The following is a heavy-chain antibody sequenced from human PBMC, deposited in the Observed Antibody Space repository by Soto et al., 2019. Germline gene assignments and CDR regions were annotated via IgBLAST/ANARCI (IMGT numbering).Heavy chain of an antibody. CDR1: GFTFSRYA. D-gene: IGHD3-22*01. CDR2: VTGRGEST. V-gene: IGHV3-23*01. J-gene: IGHJ4*02. CDR3: AKVGDPTTYYFHFNY. Sequence: LRLSCEVSGFTFSRYAMSWVRQAPGKGLEWVSAVTGRGESTFYADSVKGRFTISRDNSKNSLYLQMNGPRDEDTAMYYCAKVGDPTTYYFHFNYWGQGTQVTVSS.